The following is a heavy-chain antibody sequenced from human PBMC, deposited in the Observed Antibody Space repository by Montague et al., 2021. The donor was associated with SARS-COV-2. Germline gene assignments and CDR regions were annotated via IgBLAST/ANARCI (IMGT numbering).Heavy chain of an antibody. J-gene: IGHJ4*02. V-gene: IGHV4-4*02. CDR1: GDSISNSNW. Sequence: SETLSLTCTVSGDSISNSNWWTWVRQSPGRGLEWIGEIFHSGDSXYNPSLKSRVTMSVDMSRNQFSLSLSNVTAADTAIYYCVRGGTMTVVVFDYWGQGTLVTVSS. CDR3: VRGGTMTVVVFDY. CDR2: IFHSGDS. D-gene: IGHD3-22*01.